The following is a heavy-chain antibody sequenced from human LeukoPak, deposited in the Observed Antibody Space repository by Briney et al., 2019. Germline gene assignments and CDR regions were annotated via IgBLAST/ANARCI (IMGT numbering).Heavy chain of an antibody. CDR1: GDSVSSNSAA. Sequence: SQTLSLTCAISGDSVSSNSAAWNWIRQSPSRGLEWLGRTYYRSKWYNDYAVSVKSRITINPDTSKNQFSLQLNSVTPEDTAVYYCARGGSDIVVVPAAPFDWLFLPFFDYWGQGTLVTVSS. V-gene: IGHV6-1*01. J-gene: IGHJ4*02. CDR2: TYYRSKWYN. D-gene: IGHD2-2*01. CDR3: ARGGSDIVVVPAAPFDWLFLPFFDY.